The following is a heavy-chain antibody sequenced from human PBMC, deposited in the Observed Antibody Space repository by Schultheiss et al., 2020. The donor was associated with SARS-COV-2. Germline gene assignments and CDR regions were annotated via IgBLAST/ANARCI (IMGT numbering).Heavy chain of an antibody. CDR2: INGGGGGT. Sequence: GGSLRLSCAASGFTFSSYAMHWVRQAPGKGLEWVSTINGGGGGTYYADSVKGRFTISRDNAKNSLYLQMNSLRAEDTAVYYCTTLPITFGGVIVDYWGQGTLVTVSS. V-gene: IGHV3-23*01. J-gene: IGHJ4*02. CDR1: GFTFSSYA. CDR3: TTLPITFGGVIVDY. D-gene: IGHD3-16*02.